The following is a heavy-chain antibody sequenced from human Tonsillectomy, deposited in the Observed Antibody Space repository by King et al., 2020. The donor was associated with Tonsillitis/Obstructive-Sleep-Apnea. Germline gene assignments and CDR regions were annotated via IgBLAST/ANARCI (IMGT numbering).Heavy chain of an antibody. D-gene: IGHD1-26*01. CDR3: ARHLSGGSYRSPGAL. CDR2: IYPGDSDS. V-gene: IGHV5-51*01. CDR1: GYSFTNYW. J-gene: IGHJ4*02. Sequence: QLVQSGAEVKKPGESLKISCKGSGYSFTNYWIGWVRQMPGKGLEWMGIIYPGDSDSRYSPSFQGQVTISADKSISTAYLQWSSLQASDTAMYYCARHLSGGSYRSPGALWGQGTLVTVSS.